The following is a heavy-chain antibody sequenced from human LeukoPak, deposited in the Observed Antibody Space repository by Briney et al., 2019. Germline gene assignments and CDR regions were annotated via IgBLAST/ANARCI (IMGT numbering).Heavy chain of an antibody. V-gene: IGHV3-21*01. CDR1: GLTFSNYN. Sequence: GGSLRLSCAASGLTFSNYNMNWGVQAPGRGLEWVSSISDGSSYLYYADSVKGRFTISRDNAKNSLYLQMNSLRAEDTAVYYCARTEYISSPPTYYFDYWGQGTLVTVSS. D-gene: IGHD6-13*01. J-gene: IGHJ4*02. CDR3: ARTEYISSPPTYYFDY. CDR2: ISDGSSYL.